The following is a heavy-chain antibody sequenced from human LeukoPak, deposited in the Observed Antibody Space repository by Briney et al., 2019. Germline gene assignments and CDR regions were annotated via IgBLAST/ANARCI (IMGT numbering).Heavy chain of an antibody. Sequence: EASVKVSCKASGYTFTSYGISWVRHAPGQGIEWMGWISAYNGNTNYAQKLQGRVTMTTDTSTSTAYMELRSLRSDDTAVYYCARAEGSGKGIYGMDVWGQGTTVTVSS. CDR3: ARAEGSGKGIYGMDV. V-gene: IGHV1-18*01. D-gene: IGHD3-10*01. CDR1: GYTFTSYG. J-gene: IGHJ6*02. CDR2: ISAYNGNT.